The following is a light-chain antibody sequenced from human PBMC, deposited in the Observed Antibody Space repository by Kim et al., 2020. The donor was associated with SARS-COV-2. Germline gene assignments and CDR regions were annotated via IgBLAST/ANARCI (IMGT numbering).Light chain of an antibody. J-gene: IGLJ3*02. CDR3: QSYDSSLSGWV. CDR1: RSNIGAGYD. V-gene: IGLV1-40*01. Sequence: QRVTISCTGGRSNIGAGYDVHWYQQLPGTAPKLLIYGNSNRPSGVPDRFSGSKSGTSASLAITGLQAEDEADYYCQSYDSSLSGWVFGGGTQLTVL. CDR2: GNS.